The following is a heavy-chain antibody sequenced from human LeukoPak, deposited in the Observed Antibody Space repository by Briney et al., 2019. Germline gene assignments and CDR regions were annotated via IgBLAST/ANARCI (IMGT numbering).Heavy chain of an antibody. J-gene: IGHJ4*02. CDR3: ARGTYYYGSSGYYLFDY. Sequence: PGGSLRLSCAASGFTFSSYDMHWVRQVTGKGLEWVSAIGTAGDTYYPGSVKGRFTISRENAKNSLYLQMNSLRAGDTAVYYCARGTYYYGSSGYYLFDYWGQGTLVTVSS. CDR1: GFTFSSYD. D-gene: IGHD3-22*01. V-gene: IGHV3-13*01. CDR2: IGTAGDT.